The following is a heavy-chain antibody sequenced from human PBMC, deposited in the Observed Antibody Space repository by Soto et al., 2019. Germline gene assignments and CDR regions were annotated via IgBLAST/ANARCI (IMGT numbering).Heavy chain of an antibody. CDR2: ISGSGGST. V-gene: IGHV3-23*01. D-gene: IGHD3-3*01. CDR3: AKDLAGGVTIFGVDAFDI. CDR1: GFPFSSYA. J-gene: IGHJ3*02. Sequence: GGSLRLSCAASGFPFSSYAMSWVRQAPGKGLEWVSAISGSGGSTYYADSVKGRFTISRDNSKNTLYLQMNSLRAEDTAVYYCAKDLAGGVTIFGVDAFDIWGQGTMVTVSS.